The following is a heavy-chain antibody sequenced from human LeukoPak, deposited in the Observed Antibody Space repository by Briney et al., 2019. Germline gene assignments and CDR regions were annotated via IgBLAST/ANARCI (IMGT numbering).Heavy chain of an antibody. CDR1: GYTFTSYD. CDR3: ARESGWYTHFDY. J-gene: IGHJ4*02. V-gene: IGHV1-18*01. Sequence: GASVKVSCKASGYTFTSYDINWVRQATGQGLEWMGWMNPNSGNTNYAQKLQGRVTMTTDTSTSTAYMELRSLRSDDTAVYYCARESGWYTHFDYWGQGTLVTVSS. CDR2: MNPNSGNT. D-gene: IGHD6-19*01.